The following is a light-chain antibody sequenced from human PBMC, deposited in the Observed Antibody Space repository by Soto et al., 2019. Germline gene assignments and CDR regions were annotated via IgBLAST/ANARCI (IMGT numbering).Light chain of an antibody. CDR2: AAS. V-gene: IGKV1-39*01. CDR3: QQYATSPWT. CDR1: QSISSY. Sequence: DIQMTQSPSSLSASVGDRVTITCRASQSISSYLNWYQQKPGKAPKLLIYAASSLHSGVPSRFSGSGSGTDFTLTISRLDPEDSAVYYCQQYATSPWTFGQGTKVDIK. J-gene: IGKJ1*01.